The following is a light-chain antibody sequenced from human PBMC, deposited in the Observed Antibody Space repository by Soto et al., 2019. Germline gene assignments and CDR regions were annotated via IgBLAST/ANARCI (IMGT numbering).Light chain of an antibody. J-gene: IGKJ1*01. V-gene: IGKV1-8*01. CDR3: QQYYSYPRT. CDR2: SAS. CDR1: QGISSY. Sequence: AIRMTQSPSSLSASTGDRVTITFRSSQGISSYLAWYQQKPGKAPKLLIYSASTLQSGVPSRFRGSGSGTDFTLTISCLQSEDFETYYCQQYYSYPRTFGQGTKVDIK.